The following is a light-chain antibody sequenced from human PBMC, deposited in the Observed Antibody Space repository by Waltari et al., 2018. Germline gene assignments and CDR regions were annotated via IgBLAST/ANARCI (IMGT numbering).Light chain of an antibody. J-gene: IGLJ2*01. CDR1: SRDVEGSNL. Sequence: QSALTQPRPVSGSPGPSVTVSCTRPSRDVEGSNLVSWYQQYPGKAPKLLIYDVTGRPSGVPDRFSGSKSGNSASLTISGLRADDEADYYCCSYAGSYTFDVVFGGGTKLTVL. CDR2: DVT. V-gene: IGLV2-11*01. CDR3: CSYAGSYTFDVV.